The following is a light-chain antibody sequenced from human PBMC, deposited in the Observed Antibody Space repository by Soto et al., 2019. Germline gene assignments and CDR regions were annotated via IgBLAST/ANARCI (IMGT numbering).Light chain of an antibody. CDR3: MQVPQTPRT. J-gene: IGKJ1*01. Sequence: DLVMTQSPLSLPVTPGEPASISCRSSQSLLASNGYNYLDWYLQKPGQSPRVLIYLGSNRASGVPDRFSGSGSGTDFTLKISRVEAEDVGVYYCMQVPQTPRTFGQGTKVEIK. CDR1: QSLLASNGYNY. CDR2: LGS. V-gene: IGKV2-28*01.